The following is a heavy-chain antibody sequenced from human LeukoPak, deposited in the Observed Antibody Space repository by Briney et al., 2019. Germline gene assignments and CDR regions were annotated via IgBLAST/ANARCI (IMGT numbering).Heavy chain of an antibody. CDR3: ARVGDSGSYRPDAFDI. Sequence: ASVKVSCKASGYTFTMYYMHWVRQAPGQGLEWMGWINPNSGGTNYAQKFQGRVTMTRDTSISTAYMELSRLRSGDTAVYYCARVGDSGSYRPDAFDIWGQGTMVTVSS. CDR1: GYTFTMYY. J-gene: IGHJ3*02. D-gene: IGHD1-26*01. CDR2: INPNSGGT. V-gene: IGHV1-2*02.